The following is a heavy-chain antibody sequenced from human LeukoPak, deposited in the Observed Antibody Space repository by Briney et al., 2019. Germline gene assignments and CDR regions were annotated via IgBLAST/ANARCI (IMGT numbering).Heavy chain of an antibody. CDR1: GFTVSSNY. Sequence: GGSLRLSCAASGFTVSSNYMSWVRQAPGKGLEWVSVIYSGGSTYYADSVKGRFTISRDNSKNTLYLQMNSLRAEDTAVYYCAREIPQGYYGSGSSDYWGQGTLVTVSS. V-gene: IGHV3-53*01. CDR2: IYSGGST. J-gene: IGHJ4*02. D-gene: IGHD3-10*01. CDR3: AREIPQGYYGSGSSDY.